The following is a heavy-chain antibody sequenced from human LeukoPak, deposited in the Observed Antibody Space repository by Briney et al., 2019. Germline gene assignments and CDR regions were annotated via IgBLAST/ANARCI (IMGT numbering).Heavy chain of an antibody. V-gene: IGHV4-61*02. J-gene: IGHJ5*02. CDR3: ARGKGYDFWSGSVWFDP. CDR2: IYTSGTT. CDR1: GGSISSGTYY. Sequence: SETLSLTCTVSGGSISSGTYYWSWMRQPAGKGLEWIGRIYTSGTTNHNPSLKSRVTISVDTSKNQFSLKLTSVTAADTAVYYCARGKGYDFWSGSVWFDPWGQGTLVTVSS. D-gene: IGHD3-3*01.